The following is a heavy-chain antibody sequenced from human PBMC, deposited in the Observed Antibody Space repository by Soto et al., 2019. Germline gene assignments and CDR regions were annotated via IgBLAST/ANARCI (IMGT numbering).Heavy chain of an antibody. D-gene: IGHD5-12*01. CDR2: ISSSSSYI. V-gene: IGHV3-21*01. Sequence: EVQLVESGGGLVKPGGSLRLSCAASGFTFSSYSMNWVRQAPGKGLEWVSSISSSSSYIYYADSVKGRFTISRDNAKNSLYLQMNSLRAEDTAVYYCARDPDVDIVATIYGMDVWGQGTTVTVSS. CDR1: GFTFSSYS. CDR3: ARDPDVDIVATIYGMDV. J-gene: IGHJ6*02.